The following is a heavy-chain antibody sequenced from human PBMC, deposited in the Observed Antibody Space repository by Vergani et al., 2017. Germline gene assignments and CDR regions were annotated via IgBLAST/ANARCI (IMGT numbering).Heavy chain of an antibody. CDR3: ASEYYDFWSGYYNYMDV. D-gene: IGHD3-3*01. Sequence: QVQLVESGGGVVQPGRSLRLSCAASGFTFSSYAMHWVRQAPGKGLEWVAVISYDGSNKYYADSVKGRFTISRDNAKNSLYLQMNSLRAEDTAVYYCASEYYDFWSGYYNYMDVWGNGTTVTVSS. J-gene: IGHJ6*03. CDR1: GFTFSSYA. V-gene: IGHV3-30-3*01. CDR2: ISYDGSNK.